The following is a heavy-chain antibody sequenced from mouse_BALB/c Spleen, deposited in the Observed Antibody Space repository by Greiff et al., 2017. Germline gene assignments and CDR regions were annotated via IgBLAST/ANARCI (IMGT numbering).Heavy chain of an antibody. Sequence: VKLQESGAELVRPGTSVKVSCKASGYAFTNYLIEWVKQRPGQGLEWIGVINPGSGGTNYNEKFKGKATLTADKSSSTAYMQLSSLTSDDSAVYFCARNPFAYWGQGTLVTVSA. CDR2: INPGSGGT. V-gene: IGHV1-54*01. CDR1: GYAFTNYL. J-gene: IGHJ3*01. CDR3: ARNPFAY.